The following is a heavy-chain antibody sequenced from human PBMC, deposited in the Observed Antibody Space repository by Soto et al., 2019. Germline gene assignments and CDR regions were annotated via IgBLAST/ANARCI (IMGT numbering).Heavy chain of an antibody. CDR3: AREAGSGSYYPEDY. CDR1: GYTFINYG. V-gene: IGHV1-18*04. D-gene: IGHD1-26*01. Sequence: QVQLVQSGAEVKKPGASVRVSCKASGYTFINYGISWVRQAPGRGLEWMGWISVYDGRTDYPQNYQGRVTITRDTSTSTVYMESRSLRSDDTAIYYCAREAGSGSYYPEDYWGQGTLITVSS. J-gene: IGHJ4*02. CDR2: ISVYDGRT.